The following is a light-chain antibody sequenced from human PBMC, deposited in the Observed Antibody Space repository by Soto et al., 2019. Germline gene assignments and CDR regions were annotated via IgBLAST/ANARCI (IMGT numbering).Light chain of an antibody. Sequence: DIQMTQSPSALSASVGDRVTITCRASQSLSSWLAWYQQKPGKAPRLMIYDASYLERGVPSRFSGSGSGTEFTLTISDLQPDDLGTYYCQQHNNFWPLGPGPKVEI. V-gene: IGKV1-5*01. J-gene: IGKJ1*01. CDR2: DAS. CDR1: QSLSSW. CDR3: QQHNNFWP.